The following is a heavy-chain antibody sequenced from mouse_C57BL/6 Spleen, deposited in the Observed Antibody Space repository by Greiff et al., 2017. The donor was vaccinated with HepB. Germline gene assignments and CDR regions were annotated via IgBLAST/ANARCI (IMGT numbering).Heavy chain of an antibody. V-gene: IGHV1-55*01. CDR1: GYTFTSYW. D-gene: IGHD2-5*01. CDR2: IYPGSGST. Sequence: VQLQQPGAELVKPGASVKMSCKASGYTFTSYWITWVKQRPGHGLEWIGDIYPGSGSTNYNEKFKSKATLTVDTSSSTAYMPLSSLTSEDSAVYYCARGSNYGDYYAMDYWGQGTSVSVSS. J-gene: IGHJ4*01. CDR3: ARGSNYGDYYAMDY.